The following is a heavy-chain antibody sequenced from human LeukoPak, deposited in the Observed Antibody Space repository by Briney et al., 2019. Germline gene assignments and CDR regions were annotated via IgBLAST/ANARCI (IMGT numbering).Heavy chain of an antibody. CDR1: GFTFSSYA. Sequence: GGSLRLSCSASGFTFSSYAMHWVRQAPGKGLEYVSAISSNGGSTYYADSVKGRFTISRDNSKNTLCLQTSSLRAEDTAVYYCVKLRTGTRSAIDYWGQGTLVTVSS. D-gene: IGHD3/OR15-3a*01. J-gene: IGHJ4*02. V-gene: IGHV3-64D*06. CDR3: VKLRTGTRSAIDY. CDR2: ISSNGGST.